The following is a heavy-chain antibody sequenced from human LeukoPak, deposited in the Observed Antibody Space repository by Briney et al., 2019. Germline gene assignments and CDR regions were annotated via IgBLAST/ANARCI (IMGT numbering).Heavy chain of an antibody. CDR3: ARGGTLMYQLSDYYYYMDV. Sequence: ASVKVSCKASGYTFTSYGISWVRQAPGQGLEWMGWISAYNGNTNYAQKLQGRVTMTTDTSTSTAYMELRSLRSDDTAVYYCARGGTLMYQLSDYYYYMDVWGKGTTVTVSS. CDR2: ISAYNGNT. CDR1: GYTFTSYG. D-gene: IGHD2-2*01. V-gene: IGHV1-18*01. J-gene: IGHJ6*03.